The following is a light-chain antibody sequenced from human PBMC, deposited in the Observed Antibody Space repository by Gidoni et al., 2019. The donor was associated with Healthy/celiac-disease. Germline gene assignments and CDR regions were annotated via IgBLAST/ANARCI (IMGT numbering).Light chain of an antibody. CDR2: DAS. CDR3: QQRSNWPKT. V-gene: IGKV3-11*01. CDR1: QSVSSY. J-gene: IGKJ1*01. Sequence: EIVLTQSPATLSLSPGERATLSCRDSQSVSSYLAWYQQKPGQAPRLLIYDASNRATGIPARFSGSGSGTDFTLTISSLEPEDFAVYYCQQRSNWPKTFGQGTKVESK.